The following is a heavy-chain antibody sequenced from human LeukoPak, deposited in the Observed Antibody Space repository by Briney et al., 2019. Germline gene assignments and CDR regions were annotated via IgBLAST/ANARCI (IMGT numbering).Heavy chain of an antibody. CDR3: AGGGNWRLDP. Sequence: SETLSLTCAVSGGSINSDDWWSWVRQSPGKGLGWIGAIYHRSGTPTYNPSLKSRVTISVDKSKNQFSLNLSSVTAADTAVYFCAGGGNWRLDPWGQGTLVTVSS. D-gene: IGHD1-1*01. CDR1: GGSINSDDW. J-gene: IGHJ5*02. CDR2: IYHRSGTP. V-gene: IGHV4-4*02.